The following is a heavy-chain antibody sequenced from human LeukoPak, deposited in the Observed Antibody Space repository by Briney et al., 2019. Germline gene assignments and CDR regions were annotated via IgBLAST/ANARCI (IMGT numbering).Heavy chain of an antibody. D-gene: IGHD5-18*01. V-gene: IGHV1-18*01. CDR2: ISAYNGNT. CDR1: GYTFTSYG. J-gene: IGHJ5*02. CDR3: ARVRGYSYGYWFDP. Sequence: WASVKVSCKASGYTFTSYGISWVRQAPGQGLEWMGWISAYNGNTDYAQKLRGRVTMTTDTSTSTAYMELRSLRSDDTAVYYCARVRGYSYGYWFDPWGQGTLVTVSS.